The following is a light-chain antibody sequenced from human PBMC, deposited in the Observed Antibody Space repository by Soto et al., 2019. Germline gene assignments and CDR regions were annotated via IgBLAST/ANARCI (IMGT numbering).Light chain of an antibody. CDR3: QQSYRTPPT. CDR1: QSISSY. CDR2: AAS. V-gene: IGKV1-39*01. Sequence: DIQMTQSPSSLSASVGDRVTITCRASQSISSYLNWYQQKPGKAPKLLIYAASSLQSGVPSRFSGSGSGTDLTLTISSLQPEDFATYYCQQSYRTPPTFGRGTKVEIK. J-gene: IGKJ1*01.